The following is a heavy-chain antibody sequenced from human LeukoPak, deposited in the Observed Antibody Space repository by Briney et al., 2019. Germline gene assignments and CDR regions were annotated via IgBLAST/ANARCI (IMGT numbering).Heavy chain of an antibody. J-gene: IGHJ4*02. D-gene: IGHD2-21*02. Sequence: GGSLRLSCAASGFTFGSYAMSWVRQASGKGLEWVGRIRSKANSYATAYAASVKGRFTISRDDSKNTAYLQMNSLKTEDTAVYYCTATTFGLAYCGGDCYSTADYWGQGTLVTVSS. CDR3: TATTFGLAYCGGDCYSTADY. CDR2: IRSKANSYAT. CDR1: GFTFGSYA. V-gene: IGHV3-73*01.